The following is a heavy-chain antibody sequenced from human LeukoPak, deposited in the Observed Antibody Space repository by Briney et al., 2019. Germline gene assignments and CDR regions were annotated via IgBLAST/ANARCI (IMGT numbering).Heavy chain of an antibody. Sequence: SETLSLTCTVSGGSISGYYWSWIRQPPGRGLEWVGNTHSTGNAKSNPSLRSRVTVSADTSKDQISLKLSSVTATDTAIYYCARHIGKWGFDYWGQGILVTVSS. D-gene: IGHD3-16*01. V-gene: IGHV4-59*08. CDR1: GGSISGYY. CDR3: ARHIGKWGFDY. CDR2: THSTGNA. J-gene: IGHJ4*02.